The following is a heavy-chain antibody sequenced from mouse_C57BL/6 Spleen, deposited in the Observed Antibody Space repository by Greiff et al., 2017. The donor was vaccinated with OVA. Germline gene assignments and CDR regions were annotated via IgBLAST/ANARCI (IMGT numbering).Heavy chain of an antibody. D-gene: IGHD4-1*01. V-gene: IGHV7-3*01. Sequence: EVKLEESGGGLVQPGGSLSLSCAASGFTFTDYYMSWVRQPPGKALEWLGFIRNKANGYTTEYSASVKGRFTISRDNSQSILYLQMNALRAEDSATYYCARTGTYFDYWGKGTTLTVSS. CDR2: IRNKANGYTT. CDR3: ARTGTYFDY. CDR1: GFTFTDYY. J-gene: IGHJ2*01.